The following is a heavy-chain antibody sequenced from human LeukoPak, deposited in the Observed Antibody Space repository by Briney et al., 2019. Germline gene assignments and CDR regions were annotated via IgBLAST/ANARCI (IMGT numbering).Heavy chain of an antibody. Sequence: SETLSLTCTVSGGSISSYYWSWIRQPPGKGLGWIGYIYYSGSTNYNPSLKSRVTISVDTSKNQFSLKLSSVTAADTAVYYCASGALDYDFRSGKRFDYWGQGTLVTVSS. CDR1: GGSISSYY. V-gene: IGHV4-59*01. CDR3: ASGALDYDFRSGKRFDY. CDR2: IYYSGST. D-gene: IGHD3-3*01. J-gene: IGHJ4*02.